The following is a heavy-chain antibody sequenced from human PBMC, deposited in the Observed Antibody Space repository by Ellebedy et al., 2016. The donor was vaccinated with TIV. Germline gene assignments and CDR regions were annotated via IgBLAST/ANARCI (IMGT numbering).Heavy chain of an antibody. V-gene: IGHV3-30-3*01. Sequence: GGSLRLXXPASGFIFSNYAMYWVRQAPGKGLEWVAIISFDGNTKFYADSVKGRFTISRDNSMTTVDLQMKSLRPEDTAVYYCARDGPFLGSNAFDYWGQGTLVTVSS. CDR2: ISFDGNTK. CDR1: GFIFSNYA. CDR3: ARDGPFLGSNAFDY. D-gene: IGHD2/OR15-2a*01. J-gene: IGHJ4*02.